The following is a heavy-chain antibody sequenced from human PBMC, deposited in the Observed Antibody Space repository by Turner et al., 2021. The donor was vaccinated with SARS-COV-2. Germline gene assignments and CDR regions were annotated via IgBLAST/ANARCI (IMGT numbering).Heavy chain of an antibody. V-gene: IGHV1-46*01. J-gene: IGHJ4*02. Sequence: QVQLVQSGAEMKKPGASVKVSCRASGYTFTNYLIHWVRQAPGQGLEWMGIIDPSGGNTTYAQKFRYRITVTRDTSTSTVFMELRILKSDDTAVYYCARITPSGSWGQGTLISVSS. CDR3: ARITPSGS. CDR2: IDPSGGNT. D-gene: IGHD3-22*01. CDR1: GYTFTNYL.